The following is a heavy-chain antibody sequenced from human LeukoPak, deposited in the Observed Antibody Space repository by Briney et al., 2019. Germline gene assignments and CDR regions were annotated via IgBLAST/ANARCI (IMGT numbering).Heavy chain of an antibody. CDR1: GFTFSNAW. V-gene: IGHV3-15*01. CDR2: IKSKTDGGTT. D-gene: IGHD2-2*01. J-gene: IGHJ4*02. Sequence: GGSLRLSCAASGFTFSNAWMSWVRQAPGKGLEWVGRIKSKTDGGTTDYAAPVKGRFTISRDDSKNTLYLQMSSLKTEDTAVYYCTTDRGSAADFDYWGQGTLVTVSS. CDR3: TTDRGSAADFDY.